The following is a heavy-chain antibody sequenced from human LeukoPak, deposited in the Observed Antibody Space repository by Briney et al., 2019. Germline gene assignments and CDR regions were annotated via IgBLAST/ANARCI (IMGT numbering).Heavy chain of an antibody. D-gene: IGHD3-22*01. J-gene: IGHJ4*02. CDR3: AREGYYYDSSGYYYSWDY. V-gene: IGHV1-18*01. CDR2: ISAYNGNT. CDR1: GYTFTSYG. Sequence: ASVKVSCKASGYTFTSYGISWVRQAPGQGLEWVGWISAYNGNTNYAQKLQGRVTMTTDTSTSTAYMELRSLRSDDAAVYYCAREGYYYDSSGYYYSWDYWGQGTLVTVSS.